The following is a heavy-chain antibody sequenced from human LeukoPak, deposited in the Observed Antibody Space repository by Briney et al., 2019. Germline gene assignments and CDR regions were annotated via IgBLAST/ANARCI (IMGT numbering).Heavy chain of an antibody. V-gene: IGHV1-18*01. CDR3: ARDTVAGKKTEYMDV. D-gene: IGHD6-19*01. CDR2: ISADNGNS. Sequence: ASVKVSCKASGYTFTSYGINWVRQAPGQGLEWMGWISADNGNSNYAQNFQGRVIMTTDTSTSTAYMELSSLRSEDTAVYYCARDTVAGKKTEYMDVWGKGTTVTVSS. CDR1: GYTFTSYG. J-gene: IGHJ6*03.